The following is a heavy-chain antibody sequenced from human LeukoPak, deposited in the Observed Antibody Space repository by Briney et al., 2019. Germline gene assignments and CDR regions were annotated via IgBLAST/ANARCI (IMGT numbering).Heavy chain of an antibody. CDR1: GYTFTSYG. J-gene: IGHJ3*01. CDR3: ARDAFTVTNPQHDAFDV. V-gene: IGHV1-8*03. Sequence: ASVKVSCKASGYTFTSYGINWVRQATGQGLEWMGWMNPNSGDTGYAQKFQGRVTITRNTSISTAYMELSSLTSDDTAVYYCARDAFTVTNPQHDAFDVWGQGTMITVSS. CDR2: MNPNSGDT. D-gene: IGHD4-17*01.